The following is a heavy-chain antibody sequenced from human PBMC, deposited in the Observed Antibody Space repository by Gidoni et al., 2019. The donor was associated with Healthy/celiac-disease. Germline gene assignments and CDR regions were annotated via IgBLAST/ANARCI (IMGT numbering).Heavy chain of an antibody. CDR2: ISGSGGST. J-gene: IGHJ4*02. Sequence: EVQLLESAGGLVQPGGSLRLPCAASGFTFSSSAMSWVRQAPGKGLEWVSAISGSGGSTYYADSVKGRFTISRDNSKNTLYLQMNSLRAEDTAVYYCAKLQGIAAPFDYWGQGTLVTVSS. CDR3: AKLQGIAAPFDY. V-gene: IGHV3-23*01. CDR1: GFTFSSSA. D-gene: IGHD6-13*01.